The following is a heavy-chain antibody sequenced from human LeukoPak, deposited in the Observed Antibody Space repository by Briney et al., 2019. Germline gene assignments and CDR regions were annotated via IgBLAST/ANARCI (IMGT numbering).Heavy chain of an antibody. V-gene: IGHV4-34*01. J-gene: IGHJ4*02. CDR2: SNDSGST. CDR3: ARGKDDYDFWSGYPH. CDR1: GGSISGYY. Sequence: PSETLSLTCAVYGGSISGYYWSWLRQPPGRGLEWVGESNDSGSTNYTPSLKSRVTISLDTSKNQFSLRLRSVTAADTAVYYCARGKDDYDFWSGYPHWGQGTLVTVSS. D-gene: IGHD3-3*01.